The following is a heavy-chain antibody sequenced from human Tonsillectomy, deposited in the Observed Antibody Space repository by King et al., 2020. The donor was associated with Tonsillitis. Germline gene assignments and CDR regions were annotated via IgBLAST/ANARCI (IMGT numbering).Heavy chain of an antibody. CDR1: GFTFSSYA. CDR2: ISGSGGST. Sequence: VQLVESGGGLVQPGGSLRLSCAASGFTFSSYAMSWVRQAPGKGLEWVSAISGSGGSTYYADSVKGRFTISRDNSKNTLDLQMNSLRAEDTAVYYCARDTAITIFGVKLEFDYWGQGTLVTVSS. V-gene: IGHV3-23*04. CDR3: ARDTAITIFGVKLEFDY. D-gene: IGHD3-3*01. J-gene: IGHJ4*02.